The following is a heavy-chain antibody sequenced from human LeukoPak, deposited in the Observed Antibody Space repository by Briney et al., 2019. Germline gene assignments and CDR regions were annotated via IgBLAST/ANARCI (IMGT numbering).Heavy chain of an antibody. J-gene: IGHJ6*03. CDR3: ARGGWIFGVVIGSWDYYMDV. CDR2: ISAYNGNT. D-gene: IGHD3-3*01. Sequence: ASVKVSCKASGYTFTSYGISWVRQAPGQGLEWMGWISAYNGNTNYAQKLQGRVTMTTDTSTSTAYMELRSLRSDDTAVYYCARGGWIFGVVIGSWDYYMDVWGKGTTVTVSS. V-gene: IGHV1-18*01. CDR1: GYTFTSYG.